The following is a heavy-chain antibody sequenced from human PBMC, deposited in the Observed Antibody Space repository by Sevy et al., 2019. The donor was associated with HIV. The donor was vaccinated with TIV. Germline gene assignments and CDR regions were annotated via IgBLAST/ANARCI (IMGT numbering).Heavy chain of an antibody. Sequence: SETLSLTCTVSGGCVSSGSYYWSWIRQPPGKGLEWIGYIYYSGSTNYYPSLKSRVTISVDTSKNQFSLKLSSVTAADTAVYYCARDGSDGYNHFDYWGQGPLVTVSS. J-gene: IGHJ4*02. CDR2: IYYSGST. V-gene: IGHV4-61*01. CDR3: ARDGSDGYNHFDY. CDR1: GGCVSSGSYY. D-gene: IGHD5-12*01.